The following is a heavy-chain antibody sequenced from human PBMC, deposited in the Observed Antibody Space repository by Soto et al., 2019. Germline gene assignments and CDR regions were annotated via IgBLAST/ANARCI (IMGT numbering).Heavy chain of an antibody. J-gene: IGHJ5*02. CDR1: GGTFSSYA. D-gene: IGHD2-15*01. Sequence: GASVKVSCKASGGTFSSYAISWVRQAPGQGLEWMGGIIPIFGTANYAQKFQGRVTITADKSTSTAYMELSSLRSEDTAVYYCAPLGYCSGGSCFNWLDPSGQGPLVTVYS. V-gene: IGHV1-69*06. CDR3: APLGYCSGGSCFNWLDP. CDR2: IIPIFGTA.